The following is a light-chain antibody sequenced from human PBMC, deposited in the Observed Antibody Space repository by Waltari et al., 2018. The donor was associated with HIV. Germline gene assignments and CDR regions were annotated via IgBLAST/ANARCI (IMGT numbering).Light chain of an antibody. CDR2: YKSDSHK. CDR1: SGINVGTYR. CDR3: MIWHNSAWV. J-gene: IGLJ3*02. V-gene: IGLV5-45*02. Sequence: LTCTLRSGINVGTYRIYWYQQRPGSPPQYLLRYKSDSHKQQGSGVPSRFSGSKDASANAGILLISGLQSEDEADYYCMIWHNSAWVFGGGTKLTVL.